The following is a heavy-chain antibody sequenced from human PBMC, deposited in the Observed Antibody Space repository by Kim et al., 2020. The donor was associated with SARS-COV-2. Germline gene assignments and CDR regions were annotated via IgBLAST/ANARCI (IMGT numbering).Heavy chain of an antibody. D-gene: IGHD1-26*01. V-gene: IGHV3-15*01. Sequence: APVNGRFTISRDDSKKTLYLQMNSLTNEDTAVYYCATNRLVGTTNDAFDFWGQGTMVTVSS. J-gene: IGHJ3*01. CDR3: ATNRLVGTTNDAFDF.